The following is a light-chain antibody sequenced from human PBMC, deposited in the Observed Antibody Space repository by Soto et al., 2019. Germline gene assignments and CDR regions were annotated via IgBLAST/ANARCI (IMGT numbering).Light chain of an antibody. CDR1: QSISQW. V-gene: IGKV1-5*01. CDR3: QQYNGYSWT. Sequence: DIQMTQSPSTLSASLGDRFAISCLASQSISQWVAWYQQKPGRAPELLIYDAAKLKSGVPSRFSGSGSGTEFSLTITSLQPDDSAMYYCQQYNGYSWTFGRGTKVDIK. J-gene: IGKJ1*01. CDR2: DAA.